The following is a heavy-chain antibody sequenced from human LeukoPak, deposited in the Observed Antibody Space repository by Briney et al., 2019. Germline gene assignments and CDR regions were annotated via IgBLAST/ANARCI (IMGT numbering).Heavy chain of an antibody. CDR3: ARDCSGGSCYLGY. V-gene: IGHV1-69*01. Sequence: SVTVSCKASGGTFISYAISWVRQAPGQGLEWMGGIIPIFGTANYAQKFQGRVTITADESTSTAYMELSSLRSEDTAVYYCARDCSGGSCYLGYWGQGTLVTVSS. CDR1: GGTFISYA. CDR2: IIPIFGTA. D-gene: IGHD2-15*01. J-gene: IGHJ4*02.